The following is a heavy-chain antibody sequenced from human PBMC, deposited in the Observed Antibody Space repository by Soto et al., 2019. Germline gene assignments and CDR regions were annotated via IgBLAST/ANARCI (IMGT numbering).Heavy chain of an antibody. CDR2: IWFDGSNK. D-gene: IGHD4-17*01. CDR1: GFTFSSYG. J-gene: IGHJ4*02. V-gene: IGHV3-33*01. CDR3: ARDDKDTYGRDGGGFAS. Sequence: QVQLVESGGGVVQPGSSLRLSCAASGFTFSSYGMHWVRQAPGKGLAWVAVIWFDGSNKYYADSVKGRFTISRDNSKNTLYLQMDRLRAEATAVYYCARDDKDTYGRDGGGFASWGQGTLVTVSS.